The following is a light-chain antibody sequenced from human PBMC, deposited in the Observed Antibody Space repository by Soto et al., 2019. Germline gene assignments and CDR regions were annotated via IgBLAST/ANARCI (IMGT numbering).Light chain of an antibody. CDR3: SSYTSTTAPVV. CDR1: SSDIGDYNF. CDR2: EVR. Sequence: QSALTQPASVSGSPGQSITISCTGTSSDIGDYNFVSWYQQYPGKAPKLMIYEVRNRPSGVPNRFSGSKSGNTASLTISGLQAEDEADYFCSSYTSTTAPVVLGGGTK. V-gene: IGLV2-14*01. J-gene: IGLJ2*01.